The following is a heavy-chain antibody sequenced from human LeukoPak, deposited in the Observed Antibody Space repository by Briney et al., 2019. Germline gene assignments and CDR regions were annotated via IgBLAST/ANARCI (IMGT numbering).Heavy chain of an antibody. V-gene: IGHV3-66*02. CDR3: AGGSVVTASLDGMDV. Sequence: GGSLRLSCAASGFTASSNYMSWVRQAPGKGLEWVSVIYSGGSTYYADSVKGRFTISRNNSKNTLYLQMNSLRAEDTAVYYCAGGSVVTASLDGMDVWGQGTTVTVSS. CDR2: IYSGGST. CDR1: GFTASSNY. D-gene: IGHD2-21*02. J-gene: IGHJ6*02.